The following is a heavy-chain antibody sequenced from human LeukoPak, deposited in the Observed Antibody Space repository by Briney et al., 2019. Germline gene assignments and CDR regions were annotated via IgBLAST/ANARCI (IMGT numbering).Heavy chain of an antibody. CDR2: ISYDGSNK. CDR1: GFTFSSYA. CDR3: AAGRITMVRGVYDY. D-gene: IGHD3-10*01. Sequence: PGRSLRLSCAASGFTFSSYAMHWVRQAPGKGLEWVAVISYDGSNKYYADSVKGRFTISRDNSKNTLYLQMNSLRAEDTAVYYCAAGRITMVRGVYDYWGQGTLVTVSS. J-gene: IGHJ4*02. V-gene: IGHV3-30*14.